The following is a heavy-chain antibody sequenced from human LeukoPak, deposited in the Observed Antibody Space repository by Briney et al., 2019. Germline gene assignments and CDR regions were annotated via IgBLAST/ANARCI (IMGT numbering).Heavy chain of an antibody. J-gene: IGHJ4*02. V-gene: IGHV3-23*01. Sequence: GGSLRLSCAASGFTFSNYAMSWVRQAPGKGLEWVSAISGSGGSTYYADSVKGRFTISRDNSKTTPYLQMNSLRAEDSAVYYCAKDLDYYDSTSVFDYWGQGTLVTVSS. CDR3: AKDLDYYDSTSVFDY. D-gene: IGHD3-22*01. CDR1: GFTFSNYA. CDR2: ISGSGGST.